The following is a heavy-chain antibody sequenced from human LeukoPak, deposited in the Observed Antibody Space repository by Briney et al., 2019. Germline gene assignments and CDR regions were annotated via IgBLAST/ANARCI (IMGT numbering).Heavy chain of an antibody. V-gene: IGHV4-59*01. D-gene: IGHD3-22*01. CDR1: GGSISSYY. Sequence: SETLSLTCTVSGGSISSYYWSWIRQPPGKGLEWIGYIYYSGSTNYNPSLKSRVTISVDTSKNQFSLKLSSVTAADTAVYYCARGDSGYPYWYFDLWGRGTLVTVSS. CDR3: ARGDSGYPYWYFDL. CDR2: IYYSGST. J-gene: IGHJ2*01.